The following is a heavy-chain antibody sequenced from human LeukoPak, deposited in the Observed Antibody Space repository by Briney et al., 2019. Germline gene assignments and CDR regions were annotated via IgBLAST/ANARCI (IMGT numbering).Heavy chain of an antibody. CDR3: AKGGYQLLYPDDY. Sequence: GGSLRLSCAVSGFTFSSYAMSWVRQAPGKGLEWVSAISGSGGSTYYADSVKGRFTISRDNSKNTLYLQMNSLRAEDTAVYYCAKGGYQLLYPDDYWGQGTLVTVSS. V-gene: IGHV3-23*01. D-gene: IGHD2-2*02. J-gene: IGHJ4*02. CDR2: ISGSGGST. CDR1: GFTFSSYA.